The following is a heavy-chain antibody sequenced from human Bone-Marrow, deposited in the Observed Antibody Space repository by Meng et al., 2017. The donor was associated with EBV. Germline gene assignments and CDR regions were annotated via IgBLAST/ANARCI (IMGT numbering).Heavy chain of an antibody. CDR2: INHSGST. CDR1: GGSFSGYY. Sequence: QVQLRQWGAGLVNPSETLSLTWAVYGGSFSGYYWSWIRQPPGKGLEWIGEINHSGSTNYNPSLKSRVPISVDTSKHQFSLKLSSVTAADTAVYYCARGRGYSGYSYPTNWFDPWGQGTLVTVSS. CDR3: ARGRGYSGYSYPTNWFDP. V-gene: IGHV4-34*01. D-gene: IGHD5-12*01. J-gene: IGHJ5*02.